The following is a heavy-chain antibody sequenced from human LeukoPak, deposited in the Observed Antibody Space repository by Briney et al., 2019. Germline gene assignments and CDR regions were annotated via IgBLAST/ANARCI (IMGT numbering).Heavy chain of an antibody. D-gene: IGHD3-22*01. CDR1: GYTLTELS. V-gene: IGHV1-24*01. Sequence: ASVKVSCKVSGYTLTELSMHWVRQAPGEGLEWMGGFDPEGGETIYAQKFQGRVTMTEDTSTDTAYMELSSLRSEDTAVYYCATFYYDSSGPSDAFDIWGQGTMVTVSS. CDR3: ATFYYDSSGPSDAFDI. J-gene: IGHJ3*02. CDR2: FDPEGGET.